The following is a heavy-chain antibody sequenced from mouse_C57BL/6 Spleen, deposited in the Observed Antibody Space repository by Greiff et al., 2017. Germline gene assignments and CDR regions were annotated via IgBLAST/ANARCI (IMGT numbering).Heavy chain of an antibody. CDR3: ARETTVVATDAMDY. V-gene: IGHV5-17*01. J-gene: IGHJ4*01. CDR1: GFTFSDYG. Sequence: DVKLVESGGGLVKPGGSLKLSCAASGFTFSDYGMHWVRQAPEKGLEWVAYISSGSSTIYYADTVKGRFTISRDNAKNTLFLQMTSLRSEDTAMYYCARETTVVATDAMDYWGQGTSVTGSS. CDR2: ISSGSSTI. D-gene: IGHD1-1*01.